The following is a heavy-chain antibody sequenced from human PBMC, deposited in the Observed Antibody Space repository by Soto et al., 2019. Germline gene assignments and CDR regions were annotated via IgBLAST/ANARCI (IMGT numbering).Heavy chain of an antibody. CDR2: IYPGDSDS. Sequence: GESLKISCKGSGYSFTSYWMGLVRQIPGKGLEWMGVIYPGDSDSRYSPSFQGQVTISADKSISTAYLQWSSLKASDTAMYYCEITYYYDSRYFGMDVWGQGTTVTVSS. CDR1: GYSFTSYW. D-gene: IGHD3-22*01. CDR3: EITYYYDSRYFGMDV. J-gene: IGHJ6*02. V-gene: IGHV5-51*01.